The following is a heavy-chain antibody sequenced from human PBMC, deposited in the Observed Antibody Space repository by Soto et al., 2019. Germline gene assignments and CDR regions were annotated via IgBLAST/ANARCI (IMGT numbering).Heavy chain of an antibody. Sequence: GSLRLSCAASGFTFSSYAMHWVRQAPGKGLEYVSAISSNGGSTYYANSVKGRFTISRDNSKNTLYLQMGSLRAEDTAVYYCASDYYDSSGSLYYYYGMDVWGQGTTVTVSS. J-gene: IGHJ6*02. D-gene: IGHD3-22*01. V-gene: IGHV3-64*01. CDR3: ASDYYDSSGSLYYYYGMDV. CDR1: GFTFSSYA. CDR2: ISSNGGST.